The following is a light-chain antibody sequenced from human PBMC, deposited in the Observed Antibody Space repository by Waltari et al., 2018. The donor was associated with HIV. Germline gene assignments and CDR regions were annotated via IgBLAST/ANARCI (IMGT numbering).Light chain of an antibody. Sequence: QSALTQPASVSGSLGQSITISCTGTSSDVGGYNYVSWYQQHPGKAPKFLIYDVRDRPSGVSKRFSGSKSSNTASLTISGLQAEDETDYYCSSYTSDNTFTRFVGGTKLTVL. CDR1: SSDVGGYNY. CDR3: SSYTSDNTFTR. J-gene: IGLJ2*01. CDR2: DVR. V-gene: IGLV2-14*03.